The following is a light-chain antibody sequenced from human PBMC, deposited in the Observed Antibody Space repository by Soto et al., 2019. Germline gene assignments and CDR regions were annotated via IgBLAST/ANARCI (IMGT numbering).Light chain of an antibody. CDR2: EVR. V-gene: IGLV2-14*01. J-gene: IGLJ1*01. CDR1: SSDVGGYNY. CDR3: SSYTSSSTLYV. Sequence: QSVLTQPASVSGSPGQSITISCTGTSSDVGGYNYVSWYQQYPGKAPKLMIYEVRNRPSGVSNRFSGSKSGNTASLTISWLQADDEADYYFSSYTSSSTLYVFGTGTKLTVL.